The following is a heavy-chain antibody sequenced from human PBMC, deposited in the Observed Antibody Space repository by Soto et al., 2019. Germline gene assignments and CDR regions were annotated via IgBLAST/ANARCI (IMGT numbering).Heavy chain of an antibody. CDR1: GGTFSRYT. CDR3: ARGSTIVRGAPSWFDP. J-gene: IGHJ5*02. CDR2: IIPIAAIA. D-gene: IGHD3-10*01. V-gene: IGHV1-69*02. Sequence: QVQLVQSGAEVKKPGSSVKVSCKASGGTFSRYTINWVRQAPGQGLEWMGRIIPIAAIANYTQKFQGRVTITVDKSSTTVYMELSSLRSDATAVYYCARGSTIVRGAPSWFDPWGQGTLVTVSS.